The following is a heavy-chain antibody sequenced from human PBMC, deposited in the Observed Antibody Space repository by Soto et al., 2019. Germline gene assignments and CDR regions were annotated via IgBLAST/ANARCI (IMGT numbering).Heavy chain of an antibody. J-gene: IGHJ5*02. V-gene: IGHV1-46*03. CDR1: GYTFTSYY. CDR2: INPSGGST. CDR3: ARTHYDFWSGYYTYNWFDP. D-gene: IGHD3-3*01. Sequence: ASVKVSCKASGYTFTSYYMHWVRQAPGQGLEWMGIINPSGGSTSYAQKFQGRVTMTRDTSTSTVYMELSSLRSEDTAVYYCARTHYDFWSGYYTYNWFDPWGQGTLVTVSS.